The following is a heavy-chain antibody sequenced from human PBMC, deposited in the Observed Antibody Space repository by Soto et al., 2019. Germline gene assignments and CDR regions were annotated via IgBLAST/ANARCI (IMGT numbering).Heavy chain of an antibody. D-gene: IGHD2-21*02. J-gene: IGHJ6*02. CDR2: SSGSGANS. V-gene: IGHV3-23*01. Sequence: GGSLRLSCAASGFTSSSYAMSWVRQAPGKGLEWVSTSSGSGANSYHADSVKGRFTISRDNSKNTLYLQMTSLRAEDTAVYYCAKPYCGGDCNSRDYYYYYGMDVWGQGTTVTVSS. CDR3: AKPYCGGDCNSRDYYYYYGMDV. CDR1: GFTSSSYA.